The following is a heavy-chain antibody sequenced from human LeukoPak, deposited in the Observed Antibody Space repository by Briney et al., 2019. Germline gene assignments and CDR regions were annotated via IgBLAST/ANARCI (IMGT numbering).Heavy chain of an antibody. CDR2: ISGSGGST. Sequence: GGSLRLSCAASGFTFSSYAMSWVRQAPGKGLEWVSAISGSGGSTYYADSVKGRFTISRDNAKNSLYLQMNSLRAEDTAVYYCARDRDGYFDYWGQGTLVTVSS. CDR1: GFTFSSYA. J-gene: IGHJ4*02. V-gene: IGHV3-23*01. CDR3: ARDRDGYFDY. D-gene: IGHD3-10*01.